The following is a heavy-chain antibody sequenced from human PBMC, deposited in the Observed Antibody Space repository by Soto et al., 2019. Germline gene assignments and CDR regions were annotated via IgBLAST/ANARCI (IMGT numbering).Heavy chain of an antibody. CDR1: GFTVSSNY. CDR3: ARSGSSWYLLDP. D-gene: IGHD6-13*01. J-gene: IGHJ5*02. Sequence: EVQLVESGGGLVQPGGSLRLSCAASGFTVSSNYMSWVRQAPGKGLEWVSVIYSGGSTYYADSVKGRFTISRDNSKNTLYLQMNGLRAEDTAVYYCARSGSSWYLLDPWGQGTLVTVSS. CDR2: IYSGGST. V-gene: IGHV3-66*01.